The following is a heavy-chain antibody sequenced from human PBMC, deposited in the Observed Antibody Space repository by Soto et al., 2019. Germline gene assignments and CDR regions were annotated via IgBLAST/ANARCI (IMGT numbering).Heavy chain of an antibody. CDR1: GFVVNRNY. D-gene: IGHD3-3*01. V-gene: IGHV3-23*01. J-gene: IGHJ4*02. CDR3: AKELGVVTSWGIDY. CDR2: ISGSGGST. Sequence: LRLSCATSGFVVNRNYMHWVRQAPGKGLEWVSAISGSGGSTYYADSVKGRFTISRDNSKNTLYLQMNSLRAEDTAVYYCAKELGVVTSWGIDYWGQGTLVTVSS.